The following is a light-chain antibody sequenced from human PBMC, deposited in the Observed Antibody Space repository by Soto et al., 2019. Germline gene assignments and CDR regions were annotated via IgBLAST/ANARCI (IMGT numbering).Light chain of an antibody. CDR2: EVS. Sequence: QSALTQPPSASGSPGQSVTISCTGTSSDVGGYNYVSWYQQHPGKAPKLMIYEVSKRPSGVPDRFSGSKSGNTASLTVSGLQVEDEADYYCCSYVGATTYVFGSGTKLTVL. V-gene: IGLV2-8*01. CDR3: CSYVGATTYV. CDR1: SSDVGGYNY. J-gene: IGLJ1*01.